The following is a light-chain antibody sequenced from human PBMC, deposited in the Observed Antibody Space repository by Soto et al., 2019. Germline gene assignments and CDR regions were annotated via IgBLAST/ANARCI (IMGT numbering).Light chain of an antibody. CDR2: DAS. J-gene: IGKJ1*01. V-gene: IGKV1-5*01. Sequence: DIQMTQSPSTLSASVGDRVTITCRASQTITTWLAWYQQKPGKAPKLLIYDASTLESGVPSRFSGSGFGTEFSLTISSLQPDDFASYYCQQYNTLSGTFGQGTKVDI. CDR3: QQYNTLSGT. CDR1: QTITTW.